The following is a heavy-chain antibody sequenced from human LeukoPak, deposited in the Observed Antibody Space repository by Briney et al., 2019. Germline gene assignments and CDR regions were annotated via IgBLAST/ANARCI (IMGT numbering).Heavy chain of an antibody. CDR2: ISGSGGST. D-gene: IGHD6-13*01. V-gene: IGHV3-23*01. CDR1: GFTFSSYA. Sequence: PGASLRLSCAASGFTFSSYAMSWVRQAPGKGLEWVSAISGSGGSTYYADSVKGRFTISRDNSKNTLYLQMNSLRAEDTAVYYCARARGQQLAFDYWGQGTLVTVSS. J-gene: IGHJ4*02. CDR3: ARARGQQLAFDY.